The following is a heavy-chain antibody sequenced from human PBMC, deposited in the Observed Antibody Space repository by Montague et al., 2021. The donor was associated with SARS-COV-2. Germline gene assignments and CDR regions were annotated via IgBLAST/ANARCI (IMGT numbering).Heavy chain of an antibody. Sequence: SLRLSCAATGFSFSDYAMNWVRQAPGKGLEWVSVFYGGGGGAHYADSVEGRFTISRDDSKSTLCLQMNSLRAEDTAVYYCAKDREDYRTGLTLWGFDYWGQGTLVTVSS. D-gene: IGHD3/OR15-3a*01. J-gene: IGHJ4*02. CDR3: AKDREDYRTGLTLWGFDY. CDR2: FYGGGGGA. CDR1: GFSFSDYA. V-gene: IGHV3-23*03.